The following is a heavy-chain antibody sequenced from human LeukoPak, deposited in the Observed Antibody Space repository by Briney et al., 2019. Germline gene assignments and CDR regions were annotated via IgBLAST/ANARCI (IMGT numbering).Heavy chain of an antibody. J-gene: IGHJ4*02. Sequence: GGSLRLSCAASGFTFSNYWMSWVRQAPGKGLEWVANIKEDGSEKYYVDSVKGRFSISRDNAKNSLYLQMNSLRAEDTAVYYCVRGCNHASCPYYFDSWAQGTLVTVSS. CDR2: IKEDGSEK. V-gene: IGHV3-7*01. D-gene: IGHD2/OR15-2a*01. CDR3: VRGCNHASCPYYFDS. CDR1: GFTFSNYW.